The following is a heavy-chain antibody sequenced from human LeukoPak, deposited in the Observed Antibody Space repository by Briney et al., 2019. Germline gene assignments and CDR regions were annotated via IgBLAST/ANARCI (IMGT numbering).Heavy chain of an antibody. V-gene: IGHV3-13*01. J-gene: IGHJ4*02. D-gene: IGHD4-17*01. Sequence: GGSLRFSCAASGFTFSSYERDGDRQAKGKGVEGGSAIGTAGDTYYPGSVKGRFTISRENAKNSLYLQMNSLRAGDTAVYYCARGGLYGDYVVRPTSPILPDYWGQGTLVTVSS. CDR1: GFTFSSYE. CDR3: ARGGLYGDYVVRPTSPILPDY. CDR2: IGTAGDT.